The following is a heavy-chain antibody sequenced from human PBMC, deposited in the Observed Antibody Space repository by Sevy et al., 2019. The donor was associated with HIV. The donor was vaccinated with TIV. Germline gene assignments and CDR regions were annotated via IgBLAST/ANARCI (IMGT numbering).Heavy chain of an antibody. CDR3: ARDGGGLADY. V-gene: IGHV3-23*01. Sequence: GGSLRLSCAASGFTFSNYAMSWVRQTPGKGLEWVSAISGSGGSTFHAASVKGRFTISRDNSKNTLYLQMNSLRAEDTAVYYCARDGGGLADYWGQGTLVTVSS. D-gene: IGHD3-16*01. J-gene: IGHJ4*02. CDR1: GFTFSNYA. CDR2: ISGSGGST.